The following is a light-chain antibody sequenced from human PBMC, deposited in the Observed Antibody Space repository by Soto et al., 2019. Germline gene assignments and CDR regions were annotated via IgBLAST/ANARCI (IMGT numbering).Light chain of an antibody. CDR1: QSVGSN. V-gene: IGKV3-15*01. CDR2: SSS. J-gene: IGKJ2*01. Sequence: EIVMTQSPVTLSVSPGERATLSCRASQSVGSNLAWYQQKPGQAPRLLVYSSSTRATDVPARFTGSGSGTEFTLTVSSLQSEDVAVYFCQHYTQWPRFTFGQGTRLYIK. CDR3: QHYTQWPRFT.